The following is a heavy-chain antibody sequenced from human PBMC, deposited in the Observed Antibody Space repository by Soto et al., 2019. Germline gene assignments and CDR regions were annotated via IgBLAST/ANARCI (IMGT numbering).Heavy chain of an antibody. D-gene: IGHD2-21*02. CDR1: GFTFSSYS. Sequence: EVQLVESGGGLVKPGGSLRLSCAASGFTFSSYSMIWVRQAPGKGLEWVSSISSSSSYIYYADSVKGRFPISRDDAKNTLYQKMISLRAEDTDVYYCARAGGDCDWGQGTLVTVSS. J-gene: IGHJ4*02. V-gene: IGHV3-21*01. CDR2: ISSSSSYI. CDR3: ARAGGDCD.